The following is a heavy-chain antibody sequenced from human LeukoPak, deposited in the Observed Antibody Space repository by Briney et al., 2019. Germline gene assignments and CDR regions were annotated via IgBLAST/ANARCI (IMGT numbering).Heavy chain of an antibody. J-gene: IGHJ4*02. CDR1: GFIFSTYS. V-gene: IGHV3-21*04. CDR3: AKDIRSSGWGHFDY. CDR2: ISSRGSHI. D-gene: IGHD6-19*01. Sequence: PGGSLRLSCAASGFIFSTYSMNWVRQAPGKGLEWVSSISSRGSHIYYADSVEGRFTISRDNAKNSLYLQMNSLRAEDMALYYCAKDIRSSGWGHFDYWGQGTLVTVSS.